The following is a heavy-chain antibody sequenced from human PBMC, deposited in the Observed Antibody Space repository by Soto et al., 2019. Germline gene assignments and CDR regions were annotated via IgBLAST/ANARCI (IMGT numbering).Heavy chain of an antibody. CDR2: IYPGDSDT. D-gene: IGHD6-19*01. J-gene: IGHJ6*03. CDR3: ARQASSGWYRKTYYYYYMDV. Sequence: PGESLKISCKGSGYSFTSYWIGWVRQMPGKGLEWMGIIYPGDSDTRFSPSFQGQVTISADKSISTAYLQWSSLKASDTAMYYCARQASSGWYRKTYYYYYMDVWGKGTTVTVSS. V-gene: IGHV5-51*01. CDR1: GYSFTSYW.